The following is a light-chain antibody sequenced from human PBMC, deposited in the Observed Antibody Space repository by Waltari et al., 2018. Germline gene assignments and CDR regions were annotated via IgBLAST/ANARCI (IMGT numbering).Light chain of an antibody. V-gene: IGKV1-5*03. CDR3: QQYNSYSLLT. J-gene: IGKJ4*01. CDR2: KAS. Sequence: DIQMTQSPSTLSASVGDRFTITCRASQNINKWLPWYQQKPGKAPNLLIYKASTLESGVPSRFSGSGSGTEFTLTISSLQPDDFATYYCQQYNSYSLLTFGGGTKVEIK. CDR1: QNINKW.